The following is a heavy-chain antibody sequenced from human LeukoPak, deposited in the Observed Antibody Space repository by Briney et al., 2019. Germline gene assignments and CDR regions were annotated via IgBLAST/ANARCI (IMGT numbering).Heavy chain of an antibody. Sequence: ASVKVSCKASGGTFSSYAISWVRQAPGQGLEWMGGIIPIFGTANYAQKFQGRVTITADESTSTAYMELSSLRSEDTAVYYCASTPDFWSGYYFDYWGHGTLVTVSS. CDR2: IIPIFGTA. J-gene: IGHJ4*01. D-gene: IGHD3-3*01. CDR1: GGTFSSYA. V-gene: IGHV1-69*13. CDR3: ASTPDFWSGYYFDY.